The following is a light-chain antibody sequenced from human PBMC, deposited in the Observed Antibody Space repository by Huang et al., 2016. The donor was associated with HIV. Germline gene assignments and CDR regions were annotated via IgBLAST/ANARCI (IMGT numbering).Light chain of an antibody. Sequence: DIQMTQSPSSLSASVGDRVTITCRTSQSVGNSLKWYQQKTRKAPELLIYASSLQACVSSRFSGSGSGTDFTLIISSLQPEDVATYYCQQSYISPWTFGQGTKVDLK. J-gene: IGKJ1*01. CDR1: QSVGNS. V-gene: IGKV1-39*01. CDR3: QQSYISPWT. CDR2: AS.